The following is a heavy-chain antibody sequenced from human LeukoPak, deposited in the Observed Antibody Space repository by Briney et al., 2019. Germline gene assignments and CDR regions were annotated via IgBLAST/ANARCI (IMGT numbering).Heavy chain of an antibody. Sequence: PGGSLRLSCTASGFTVNNYAMSWVRQSPGKGLEWVSSISGSGVTTHYADSVKGRLTISRDNSKNTLYLETNSLRAEDTATYYCAIGFSNGWYYFDYWGQGTLDIVSS. J-gene: IGHJ4*02. CDR3: AIGFSNGWYYFDY. V-gene: IGHV3-23*01. CDR1: GFTVNNYA. D-gene: IGHD6-19*01. CDR2: ISGSGVTT.